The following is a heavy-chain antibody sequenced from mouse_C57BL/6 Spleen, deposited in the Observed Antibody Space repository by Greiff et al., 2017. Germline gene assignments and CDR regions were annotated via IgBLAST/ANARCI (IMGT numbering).Heavy chain of an antibody. CDR3: ARDNDGGYDAMDY. J-gene: IGHJ4*01. CDR1: GYTFTSYW. Sequence: QVQLQQPGAELVMPGASVKLSCKASGYTFTSYWMHWVKQRPGQGLEWIGEIDPSDSYTNYNQKFKGKSTLTVDKSTSTAYMQLSRLTSEDAAVYYSARDNDGGYDAMDYWGQGTSVTVSS. D-gene: IGHD2-4*01. CDR2: IDPSDSYT. V-gene: IGHV1-69*01.